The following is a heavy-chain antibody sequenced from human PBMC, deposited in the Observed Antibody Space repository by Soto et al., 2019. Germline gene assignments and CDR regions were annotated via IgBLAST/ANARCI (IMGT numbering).Heavy chain of an antibody. D-gene: IGHD3-10*01. V-gene: IGHV1-69*13. CDR3: AKADYYGSGSDY. Sequence: SVKVSCKASGGTFSSYAISWVRQAPGQGLEWMGGIIPIFGTANYAQKFQGRVTITADGSTSTAYMELSSLRSEDTAVYYCAKADYYGSGSDYWGQGTLVTVSS. CDR1: GGTFSSYA. J-gene: IGHJ4*02. CDR2: IIPIFGTA.